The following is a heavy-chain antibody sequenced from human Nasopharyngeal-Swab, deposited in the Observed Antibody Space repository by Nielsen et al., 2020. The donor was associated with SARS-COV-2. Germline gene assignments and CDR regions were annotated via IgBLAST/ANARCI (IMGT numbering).Heavy chain of an antibody. D-gene: IGHD2-2*01. J-gene: IGHJ4*02. V-gene: IGHV3-74*01. Sequence: GGSLRLSCAASGFTFSDHYMDWVRQAPGKGLVWVSRISEDGSITTYADSVKGRFTISRDNAKNTLFLQMHSLRADDTAIYYCASQLGHPDSWGQGTLVTVSS. CDR2: ISEDGSIT. CDR3: ASQLGHPDS. CDR1: GFTFSDHY.